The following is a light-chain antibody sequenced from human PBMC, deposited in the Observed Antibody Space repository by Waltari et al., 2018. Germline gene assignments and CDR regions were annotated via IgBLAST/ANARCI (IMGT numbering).Light chain of an antibody. V-gene: IGKV3-20*01. CDR3: QKYVNLPAT. J-gene: IGKJ1*01. Sequence: EIVLTQSPGTLALSPGDRATLSSRASQSVGTYLAWYQQKPGQAPRLLIYGASNRATGIPDRFSGSGSGTDFSLTISRLEPEDFAVYYCQKYVNLPATFGQGTKVEIK. CDR1: QSVGTY. CDR2: GAS.